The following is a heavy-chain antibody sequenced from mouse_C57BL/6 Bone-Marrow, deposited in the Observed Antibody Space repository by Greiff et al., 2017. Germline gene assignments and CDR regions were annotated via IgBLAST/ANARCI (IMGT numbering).Heavy chain of an antibody. V-gene: IGHV1-55*01. CDR2: IYPGSGST. Sequence: QVHVKQPGAELVKPGASVKMSCKASGYTFTSYGITWVKQRPGQGLEWIGDIYPGSGSTNYNEKFKSKATLTVDTASSTAYMQLSSLTSEDSAVYYCARGGYGSSYKYFDYWGQGTTLTVSS. CDR1: GYTFTSYG. CDR3: ARGGYGSSYKYFDY. J-gene: IGHJ2*01. D-gene: IGHD1-1*01.